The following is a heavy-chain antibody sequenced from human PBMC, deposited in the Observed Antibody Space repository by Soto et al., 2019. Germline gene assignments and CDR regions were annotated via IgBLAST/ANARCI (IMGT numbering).Heavy chain of an antibody. D-gene: IGHD3-10*01. CDR1: GFTFSSYG. V-gene: IGHV3-33*01. J-gene: IGHJ4*02. CDR3: ARDLRFGDPVDY. CDR2: IWYDGNNK. Sequence: QVQLVESGGGVVQPGTSLRLSCAASGFTFSSYGMHWVRQAPGKGLEWVVLIWYDGNNKYYADSVKGRFTISRDNSKNTLYLLMNSLRAEDTAVYYCARDLRFGDPVDYWGLGTLVTVSS.